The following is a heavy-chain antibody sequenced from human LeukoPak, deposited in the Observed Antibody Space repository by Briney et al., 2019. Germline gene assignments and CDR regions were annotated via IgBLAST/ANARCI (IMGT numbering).Heavy chain of an antibody. CDR1: GYTFTGYY. V-gene: IGHV1-2*02. CDR3: ARVRWFGESYYFDY. CDR2: INPNSGGT. J-gene: IGHJ4*02. D-gene: IGHD3-10*01. Sequence: ASVEVSCKASGYTFTGYYMHWVRQAPGQGLEWMGWINPNSGGTNYAQKFQGRVTMTRDTSISTAYMELSRLRSDDTAVYYCARVRWFGESYYFDYWGQGTLVTVSS.